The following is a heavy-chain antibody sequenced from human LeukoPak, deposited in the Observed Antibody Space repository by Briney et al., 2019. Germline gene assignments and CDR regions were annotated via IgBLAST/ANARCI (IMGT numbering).Heavy chain of an antibody. CDR1: GFTFSSYW. D-gene: IGHD6-6*01. V-gene: IGHV3-74*01. CDR3: ARESSSSSVAYYYYMDV. CDR2: INSGGSST. J-gene: IGHJ6*03. Sequence: GGSLRLSCAASGFTFSSYWMHWVRQAPGKGLVWVSRINSGGSSTIYADSVKGRFTISRDNAKNTLYLQMNSLRAEDTAVYYCARESSSSSVAYYYYMDVWGQGTTVTVSS.